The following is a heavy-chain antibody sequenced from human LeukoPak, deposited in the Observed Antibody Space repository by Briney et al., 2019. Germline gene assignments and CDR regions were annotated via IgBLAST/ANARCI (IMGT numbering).Heavy chain of an antibody. CDR1: GGTFSSYA. V-gene: IGHV1-46*01. J-gene: IGHJ4*02. CDR3: ARAPYYYDSSGYYDFDY. D-gene: IGHD3-22*01. CDR2: INPSGGST. Sequence: GASVKVSCKASGGTFSSYAISWVRQAPGQGLEWMGIINPSGGSTSYAQKFQGRVTMTRDTSTSTVYMELSSLRSEDTAVYYCARAPYYYDSSGYYDFDYWGQGTLVTVSS.